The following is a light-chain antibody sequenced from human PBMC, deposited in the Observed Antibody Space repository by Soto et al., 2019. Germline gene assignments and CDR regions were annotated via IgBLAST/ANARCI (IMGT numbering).Light chain of an antibody. Sequence: DIVMTQSPVTLSVSPGERATLSCRASQSVRTNLAWYQQKPGQAPSLLIFGASTRATGIPARFSGSGSGTEFTLTISSLQSEDFALYYCQQYKNWPSLTFGGGNKVEIK. CDR1: QSVRTN. V-gene: IGKV3-15*01. J-gene: IGKJ4*01. CDR2: GAS. CDR3: QQYKNWPSLT.